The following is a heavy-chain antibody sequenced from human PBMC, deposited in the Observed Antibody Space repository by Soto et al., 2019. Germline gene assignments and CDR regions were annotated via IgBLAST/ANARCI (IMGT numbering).Heavy chain of an antibody. Sequence: QVQLVQSGAEVKKPGSSVKVSGKASGDTFSFYTINWVRQAPGLGLEWVGRINPILSMSNYAQKFQGRVTMTADKSRTTAYIELRSLRSEDTAMYFCAASYGSGYRAFDSWGQGALVTVSS. V-gene: IGHV1-69*02. CDR2: INPILSMS. D-gene: IGHD3-10*01. CDR3: AASYGSGYRAFDS. CDR1: GDTFSFYT. J-gene: IGHJ4*02.